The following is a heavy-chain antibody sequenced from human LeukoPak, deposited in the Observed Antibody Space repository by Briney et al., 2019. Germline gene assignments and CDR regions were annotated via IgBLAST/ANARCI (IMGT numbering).Heavy chain of an antibody. V-gene: IGHV1-8*01. Sequence: ASVKVSCKASGYTFSDYDVNWVRQAPGQGLEWMGWMNPTSGDTGYAQKFQGRVTMTRSMSRNTAYMELSRLRAADTAVYFCARVVMKAFYYYYMDVWGKGTTIIISS. CDR2: MNPTSGDT. CDR3: ARVVMKAFYYYYMDV. CDR1: GYTFSDYD. J-gene: IGHJ6*03. D-gene: IGHD2-21*01.